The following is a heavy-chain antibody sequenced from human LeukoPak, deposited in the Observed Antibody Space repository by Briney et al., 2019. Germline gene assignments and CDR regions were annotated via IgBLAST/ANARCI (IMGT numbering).Heavy chain of an antibody. CDR3: ARDLLRYSSGWSPFDY. CDR1: GYTFITYG. J-gene: IGHJ4*02. CDR2: ISTYNGNT. Sequence: ASVKVSCKASGYTFITYGISWVRQAPGQGLEWMGSISTYNGNTNYAQKFQDRVTMTTDTSTSTAYMELMSLRFDDTAMYYCARDLLRYSSGWSPFDYWGQGTLVTVSS. V-gene: IGHV1-18*01. D-gene: IGHD6-19*01.